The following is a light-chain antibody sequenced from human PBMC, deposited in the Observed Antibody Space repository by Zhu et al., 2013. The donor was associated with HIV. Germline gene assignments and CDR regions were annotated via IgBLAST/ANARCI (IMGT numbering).Light chain of an antibody. Sequence: IVLTQSPDLLSVSPGDRATLSCRASQSISTNLAWYQQKPGQAPRLLIYGASNRATGIPARFSGSGSGTDFTLTISSLEPEDCALYYCQQRSNWPYTFGQGTKLEIK. CDR1: QSISTN. CDR2: GAS. J-gene: IGKJ2*01. V-gene: IGKV3-11*01. CDR3: QQRSNWPYT.